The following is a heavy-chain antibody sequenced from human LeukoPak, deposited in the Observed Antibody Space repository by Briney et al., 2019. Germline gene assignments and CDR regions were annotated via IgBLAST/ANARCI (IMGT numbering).Heavy chain of an antibody. CDR1: GYTFTSYG. Sequence: GASVKVSCKASGYTFTSYGISWVRQAPGQGLEWMGWISAYNGNTNYAQKLQGRVTMTTDTSTSTAYMELRSLRSDDTAVYYCARDLSLWFGEFHTPFDYWGQGTLVTVSS. CDR3: ARDLSLWFGEFHTPFDY. D-gene: IGHD3-10*01. J-gene: IGHJ4*02. V-gene: IGHV1-18*01. CDR2: ISAYNGNT.